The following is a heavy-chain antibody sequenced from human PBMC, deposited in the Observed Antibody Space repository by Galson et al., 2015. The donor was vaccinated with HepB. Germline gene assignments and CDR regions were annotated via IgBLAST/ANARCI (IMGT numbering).Heavy chain of an antibody. D-gene: IGHD4-17*01. V-gene: IGHV3-33*01. CDR3: ARGGGGDLYYFDF. Sequence: SLRLSCAASGFTFSTYDMHWVRQAPGKGLEWVALIWYDETNEYYADSVKGRFTISRDNSKNTLYLQMGSLRVDDTGVYYCARGGGGDLYYFDFWGRGTLVTVSS. CDR2: IWYDETNE. J-gene: IGHJ4*02. CDR1: GFTFSTYD.